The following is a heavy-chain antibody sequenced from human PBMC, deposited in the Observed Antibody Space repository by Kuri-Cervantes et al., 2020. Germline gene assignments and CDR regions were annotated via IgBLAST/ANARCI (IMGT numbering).Heavy chain of an antibody. CDR1: EFIVSSHY. D-gene: IGHD6-19*01. Sequence: GESLKICCAASEFIVSSHYMSWVRQAPGKGLEWGSVIYSGGSTYYADSVKGRFTISRDNSKNTLYLQMNSLRAEDTAVYYCARVGVYSSCWGGNYYYGMDVWGQGTTVTVSS. J-gene: IGHJ6*02. V-gene: IGHV3-53*01. CDR2: IYSGGST. CDR3: ARVGVYSSCWGGNYYYGMDV.